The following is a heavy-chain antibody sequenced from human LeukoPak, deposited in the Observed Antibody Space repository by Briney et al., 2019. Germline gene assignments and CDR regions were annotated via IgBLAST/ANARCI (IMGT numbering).Heavy chain of an antibody. D-gene: IGHD2-21*02. CDR1: GFTLSDYY. CDR3: ARHPDCGGDCFYFDY. Sequence: GGSLRPSSAASGFTLSDYYMSWIRQAPGKGLEWVSYISSSGSTIYYADSVKGRFTISRDNAKNSLYLQMNSLRAEDTAVYYCARHPDCGGDCFYFDYWGQGTLVTVSS. J-gene: IGHJ4*02. CDR2: ISSSGSTI. V-gene: IGHV3-11*01.